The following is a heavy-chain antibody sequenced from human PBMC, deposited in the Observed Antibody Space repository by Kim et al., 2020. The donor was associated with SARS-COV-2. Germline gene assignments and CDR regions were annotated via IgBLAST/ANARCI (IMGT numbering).Heavy chain of an antibody. V-gene: IGHV4-59*08. CDR3: ARRGFLDV. J-gene: IGHJ6*03. Sequence: SETLSLTCTVSDGSLTTHYWSWIRQPPGKGLEWIACLSDTGTTTYNPSLKSRVTISKDTSRNQFSLKLTSVIASDTAAYYCARRGFLDVWGKGTTVIVSS. CDR2: LSDTGTT. CDR1: DGSLTTHY. D-gene: IGHD2-15*01.